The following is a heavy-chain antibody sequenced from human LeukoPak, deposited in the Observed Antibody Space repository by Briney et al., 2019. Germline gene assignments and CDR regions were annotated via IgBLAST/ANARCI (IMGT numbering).Heavy chain of an antibody. CDR3: ARESSSDYYDISPI. CDR1: GFTFSSYN. Sequence: GGSLRLSCAASGFTFSSYNTNWVRQAPGKGLEWVSYISSGSSIIYYADSVKGRFTISRDNAKNSLYLQMNSLRAEDTAVYYCARESSSDYYDISPIWGQGTMVTVSS. V-gene: IGHV3-48*01. CDR2: ISSGSSII. D-gene: IGHD3-22*01. J-gene: IGHJ3*02.